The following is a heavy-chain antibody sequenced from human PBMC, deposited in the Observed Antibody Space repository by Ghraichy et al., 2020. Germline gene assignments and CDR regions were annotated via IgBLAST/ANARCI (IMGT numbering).Heavy chain of an antibody. V-gene: IGHV3-23*01. J-gene: IGHJ4*02. D-gene: IGHD3-9*01. Sequence: GGSLRLSCAASGFTFSSDAMSWVRQAPGKGLEWVSAISGSGGSTYYADSVKGRFTISRDNSKNTLYLQMNSLRAEDTAVYYCAKDNYDILTGYSHWGQGTLVTVSS. CDR3: AKDNYDILTGYSH. CDR2: ISGSGGST. CDR1: GFTFSSDA.